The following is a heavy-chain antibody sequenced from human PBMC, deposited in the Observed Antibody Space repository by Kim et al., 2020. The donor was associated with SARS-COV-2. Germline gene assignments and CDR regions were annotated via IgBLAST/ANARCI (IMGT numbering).Heavy chain of an antibody. V-gene: IGHV4-59*13. CDR2: IYYSGST. CDR3: ARDRSGIDY. D-gene: IGHD3-3*01. J-gene: IGHJ4*02. CDR1: GGSISSYY. Sequence: SETLSLTCTVSGGSISSYYWSWIRQPPGKGLEWIGYIYYSGSTNYNPSLKSRVTISVDTSKNQFSLKLSSVTAADTAVYYCARDRSGIDYWGQGTLVTVS.